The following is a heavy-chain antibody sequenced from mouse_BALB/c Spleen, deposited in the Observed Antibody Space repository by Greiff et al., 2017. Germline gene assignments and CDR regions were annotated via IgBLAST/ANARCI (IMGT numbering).Heavy chain of an antibody. CDR2: ISYSGST. V-gene: IGHV3-8*02. Sequence: EVQVVESGPSLVKPSQTLSLTCSVTGDSITSGYWNWIRKFPGNKLEYMGYISYSGSTYYNPSLKSRISITRDTSKNQYYLQLNSVTTEDTATYYCANSYDGYWGWFAYWGQGTLVTVSA. CDR1: GDSITSGY. D-gene: IGHD2-3*01. CDR3: ANSYDGYWGWFAY. J-gene: IGHJ3*01.